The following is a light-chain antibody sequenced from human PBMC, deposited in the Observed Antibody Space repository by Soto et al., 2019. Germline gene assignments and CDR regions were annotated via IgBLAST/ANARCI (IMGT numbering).Light chain of an antibody. CDR3: QQRSDWPPSLT. J-gene: IGKJ4*01. CDR1: QSVSSS. CDR2: AAS. V-gene: IGKV3-11*01. Sequence: EIVFTQSPATLSFSRGERATLSCRASQSVSSSLAWYQQKPGQAPRLLIYAASNRATGIPTRFSGSGSGTDFTLTISSLEPEDFGVYYCQQRSDWPPSLTLGGGTKVDIK.